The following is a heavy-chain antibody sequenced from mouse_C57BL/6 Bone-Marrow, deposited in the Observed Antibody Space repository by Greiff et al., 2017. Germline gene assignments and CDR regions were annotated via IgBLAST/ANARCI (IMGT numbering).Heavy chain of an antibody. J-gene: IGHJ3*01. CDR1: GYTFTSYW. V-gene: IGHV1-69*01. CDR2: IDPSDSYT. CDR3: ARGGGLRFAY. Sequence: VQLQQPGAELVMPGASVKLSCKASGYTFTSYWMHWVKQRPGQGLEWIGEIDPSDSYTNYNQKFKGKSTLTVDKSSSTAYMQLSSLTSEDSAVYDCARGGGLRFAYWGQGTLVTVSA. D-gene: IGHD2-2*01.